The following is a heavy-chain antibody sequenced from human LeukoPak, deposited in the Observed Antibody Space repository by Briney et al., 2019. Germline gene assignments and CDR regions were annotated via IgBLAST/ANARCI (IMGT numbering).Heavy chain of an antibody. D-gene: IGHD5-12*01. CDR3: ARVYFSGYLYYFDY. J-gene: IGHJ4*02. CDR1: GGSISSGDYY. V-gene: IGHV4-30-4*01. Sequence: PSETLSLTCTVSGGSISSGDYYWSWIRQPPGKGLEWFGYIYYSGSTYYNPSLKSRVTISVDTSKNQFSLKLSSVTAADTAVYYCARVYFSGYLYYFDYWGQGTLVTVSS. CDR2: IYYSGST.